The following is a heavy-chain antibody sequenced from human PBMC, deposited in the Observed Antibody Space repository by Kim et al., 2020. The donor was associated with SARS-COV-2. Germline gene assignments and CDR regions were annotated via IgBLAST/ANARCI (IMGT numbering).Heavy chain of an antibody. V-gene: IGHV3-23*01. D-gene: IGHD3-3*01. CDR3: AKAPFYDFWSGYYFDY. Sequence: DPVKGRFTNSRYNSKNTLYLQMSSLRAEDTAVYFCAKAPFYDFWSGYYFDYWGQGTLVTVSS. J-gene: IGHJ4*02.